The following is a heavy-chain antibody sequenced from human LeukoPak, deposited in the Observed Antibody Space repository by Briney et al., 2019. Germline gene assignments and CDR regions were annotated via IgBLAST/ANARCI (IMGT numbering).Heavy chain of an antibody. CDR2: INPNSGGT. J-gene: IGHJ5*02. Sequence: ASVTVSCTASGYTVTGYYMHWVRQAPGQGLEWMGWINPNSGGTNYAQKFQGRVTMTRDTSISTAYMELSRLRSDDTAVYYCARTYYYGSDPFDPWGQGTLVTVSS. D-gene: IGHD3-10*01. CDR3: ARTYYYGSDPFDP. CDR1: GYTVTGYY. V-gene: IGHV1-2*02.